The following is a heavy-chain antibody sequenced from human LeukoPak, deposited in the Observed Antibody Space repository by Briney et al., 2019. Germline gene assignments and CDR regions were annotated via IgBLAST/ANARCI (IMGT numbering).Heavy chain of an antibody. CDR3: ARTQGWGYYFDY. D-gene: IGHD3-16*01. CDR1: GFTVSSNY. V-gene: IGHV3-66*01. J-gene: IGHJ4*02. Sequence: PGGSLRLSCAASGFTVSSNYMTWVRQAPGKGLEWVSVIYSGGSTYYADSVKGRFTISRDNSKNTLYLQINSLRAEDTAVYYCARTQGWGYYFDYWGQGTLVTVSS. CDR2: IYSGGST.